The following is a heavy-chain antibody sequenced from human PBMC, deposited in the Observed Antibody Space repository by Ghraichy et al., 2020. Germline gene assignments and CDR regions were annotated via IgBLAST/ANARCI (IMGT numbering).Heavy chain of an antibody. CDR3: ARVDWAVAGMEGSYYYYYGMDV. Sequence: GGSLRLSCAASGFTFSSYSMNWVRQAPGKGLEWVSSISSSSYIYYADSVKGRFTISRDNAKNSLYLQMNSLRAEDTAVYYCARVDWAVAGMEGSYYYYYGMDVWGQGTTVTVSS. CDR2: ISSSSYI. V-gene: IGHV3-21*01. D-gene: IGHD6-19*01. CDR1: GFTFSSYS. J-gene: IGHJ6*02.